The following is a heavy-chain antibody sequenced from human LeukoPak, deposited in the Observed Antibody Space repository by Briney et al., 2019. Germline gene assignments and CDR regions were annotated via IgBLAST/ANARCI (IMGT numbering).Heavy chain of an antibody. CDR1: GGSISSGSYY. J-gene: IGHJ3*02. CDR2: IYTSGST. V-gene: IGHV4-61*02. CDR3: ARGYPGGGDAFDI. D-gene: IGHD2-8*02. Sequence: SQTLSLTCTVSGGSISSGSYYWSWIRQPAGKGLEWTGRIYTSGSTHYNPSFKSRLTISVDTSKNQFSLKLSSVTAADTAVYYCARGYPGGGDAFDIWGQGTMVTVSS.